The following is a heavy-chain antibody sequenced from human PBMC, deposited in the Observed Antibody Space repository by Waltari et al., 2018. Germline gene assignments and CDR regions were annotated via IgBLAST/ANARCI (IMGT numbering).Heavy chain of an antibody. CDR3: ARDQNGGWYAYFQH. CDR1: GGSISSSSYY. J-gene: IGHJ1*01. CDR2: IYYSGST. V-gene: IGHV4-39*07. D-gene: IGHD6-19*01. Sequence: QLQLQESGPGLVKPSETLSLTCTVSGGSISSSSYYWGWIRHPPGKGLEWIGSIYYSGSTYYNPSLKSRVTISVDTSKNQFSLKLSSVTAADTAVYYCARDQNGGWYAYFQHWGQGTLVTVSS.